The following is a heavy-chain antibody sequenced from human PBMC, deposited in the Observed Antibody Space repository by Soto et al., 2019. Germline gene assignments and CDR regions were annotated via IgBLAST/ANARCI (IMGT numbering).Heavy chain of an antibody. V-gene: IGHV3-30*18. CDR1: GFTFSSYG. Sequence: QVQLVESGGGVVQPGRSLRLSCAASGFTFSSYGMHWVRQAPGKGLEWVAVISYDGSNKYYADSVKGRFTISRDNSKNTLYLQMNSLRAEDTAVYYCAKVGASNFDYWGQGTLVTVSP. CDR3: AKVGASNFDY. J-gene: IGHJ4*02. D-gene: IGHD1-26*01. CDR2: ISYDGSNK.